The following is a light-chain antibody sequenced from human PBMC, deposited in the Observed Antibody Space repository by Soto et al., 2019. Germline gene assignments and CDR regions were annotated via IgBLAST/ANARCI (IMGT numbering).Light chain of an antibody. J-gene: IGLJ2*01. CDR2: EVS. CDR3: SSYTISSTLVL. Sequence: QSALTQPASVSGSPGQSITISCTGTSRDVGGYNYVSWYQQFPGKTPKLMIYEVSSRSSGVSNRFSGSKSGNTASLTISGLQAEDEADYYCSSYTISSTLVLFGGGTKVTVL. CDR1: SRDVGGYNY. V-gene: IGLV2-14*03.